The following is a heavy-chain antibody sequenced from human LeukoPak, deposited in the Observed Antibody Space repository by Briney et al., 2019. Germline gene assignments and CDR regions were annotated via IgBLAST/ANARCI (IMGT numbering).Heavy chain of an antibody. J-gene: IGHJ4*02. CDR3: ARVAGDERLYYFDY. D-gene: IGHD3-10*01. CDR2: ISSSSSTI. CDR1: GFTFSSYS. V-gene: IGHV3-48*02. Sequence: GGSLRLSCAASGFTFSSYSMNWVRQAPGKGLEWVSYISSSSSTIYYADSVKGRFTISRDNAKNSLYLQMNSLRDDDTAVYYCARVAGDERLYYFDYWGQGTLVTVSS.